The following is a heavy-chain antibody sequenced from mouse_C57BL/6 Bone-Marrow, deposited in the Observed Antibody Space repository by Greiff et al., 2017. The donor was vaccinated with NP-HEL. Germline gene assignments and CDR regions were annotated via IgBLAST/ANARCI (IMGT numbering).Heavy chain of an antibody. CDR1: GYTFTSYW. J-gene: IGHJ4*01. V-gene: IGHV1-50*01. Sequence: QVQLQQPGAELVKPGASVKLSCKASGYTFTSYWMQWVKQRPGQGLEWIGEIDPSDSYTNYNQKFKGKATLTVDTSSSTAYMQLSSLTSEDSAVYYCARDDYGYDGEGGYAMDYWGQGTSVTVSS. CDR3: ARDDYGYDGEGGYAMDY. CDR2: IDPSDSYT. D-gene: IGHD2-2*01.